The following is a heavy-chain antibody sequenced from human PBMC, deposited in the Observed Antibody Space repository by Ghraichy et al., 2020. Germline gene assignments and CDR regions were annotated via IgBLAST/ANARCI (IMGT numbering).Heavy chain of an antibody. CDR1: GGSITDNTYY. CDR2: SHYSGRA. D-gene: IGHD2-15*01. V-gene: IGHV4-39*01. Sequence: SETLSLTCTVSGGSITDNTYYWGWIRQPPGKGLEWIGSSHYSGRAYYNPSLRSRLTISVDTSKNQFSLRVTSVTAADTAVYFCARSEGNVWYGDTNFDYWGRGTLVTVS. CDR3: ARSEGNVWYGDTNFDY. J-gene: IGHJ4*02.